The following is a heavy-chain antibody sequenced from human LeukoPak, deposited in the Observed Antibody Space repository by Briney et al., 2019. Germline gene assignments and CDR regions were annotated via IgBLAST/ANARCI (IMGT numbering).Heavy chain of an antibody. CDR1: GFTFSSYG. D-gene: IGHD1-26*01. CDR3: AKDLVGWFYYYYGMDV. Sequence: PGGSQRLSCAASGFTFSSYGMHWVRQAPGKGLEWVAVISYDGSNKYYADSVKGRFTISRDNSKNTLYLQMNSLRAEDTAVYYCAKDLVGWFYYYYGMDVWGQGTTVTVSS. V-gene: IGHV3-30*18. J-gene: IGHJ6*02. CDR2: ISYDGSNK.